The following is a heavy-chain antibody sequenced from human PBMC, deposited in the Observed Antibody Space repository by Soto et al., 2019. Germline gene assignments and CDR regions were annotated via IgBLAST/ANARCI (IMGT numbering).Heavy chain of an antibody. CDR3: AKAYNLRSMDV. J-gene: IGHJ6*02. V-gene: IGHV3-23*01. CDR1: GFTLSGYV. Sequence: GGSLRLSCAASGFTLSGYVMSWVRQAPGKGLEWVAGITGGGGRTYNADSVKGRFTISRDISKNTLYLQMNSLRAEDTAVYYCAKAYNLRSMDVWGQGTTVTVSS. D-gene: IGHD1-1*01. CDR2: ITGGGGRT.